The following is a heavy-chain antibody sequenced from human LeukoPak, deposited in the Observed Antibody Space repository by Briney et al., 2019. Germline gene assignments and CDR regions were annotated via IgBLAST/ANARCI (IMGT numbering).Heavy chain of an antibody. CDR1: GGTFSSYA. V-gene: IGHV1-69*06. CDR3: ARTPSGYSSGWYYFDY. Sequence: ASVKVSCKASGGTFSSYAISLVRQAPGQGLEWMGGIIPIFGTANYAQKFQGRVTITADKSTSTAYMELSSLRSEDTAVYYCARTPSGYSSGWYYFDYWGQGTLVTVSS. D-gene: IGHD6-19*01. J-gene: IGHJ4*02. CDR2: IIPIFGTA.